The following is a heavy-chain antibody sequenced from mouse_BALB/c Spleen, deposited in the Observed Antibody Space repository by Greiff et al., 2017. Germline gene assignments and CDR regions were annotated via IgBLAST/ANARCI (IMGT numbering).Heavy chain of an antibody. CDR3: ARSRMGRAAWFAY. Sequence: VQLQQSGAELMKPGASVKISCKATGYTFSSYWIEWVKQRPGHGLEWIGEILPGSGSTNYNEKFKGKATFTADTSSNTAYMQLSSLTSEDSAVYYCARSRMGRAAWFAYWGQGTLVTVSA. J-gene: IGHJ3*01. CDR2: ILPGSGST. CDR1: GYTFSSYW. D-gene: IGHD2-3*01. V-gene: IGHV1-9*01.